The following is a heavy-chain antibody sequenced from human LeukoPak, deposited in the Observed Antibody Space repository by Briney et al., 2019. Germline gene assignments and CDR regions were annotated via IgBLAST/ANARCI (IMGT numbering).Heavy chain of an antibody. V-gene: IGHV1-2*02. CDR2: INPNSGGT. D-gene: IGHD3-22*01. J-gene: IGHJ6*02. Sequence: ALVKVSCKASGYTFTGYYMHWVRQAPGQGLEWMGWINPNSGGTNYAQKFQGRVTMTRDTSISTAYMELSRLRSDDTAVYYCARSLRSYYYDSSGSPGPTSYCGMDVWGQGTTVTVSS. CDR3: ARSLRSYYYDSSGSPGPTSYCGMDV. CDR1: GYTFTGYY.